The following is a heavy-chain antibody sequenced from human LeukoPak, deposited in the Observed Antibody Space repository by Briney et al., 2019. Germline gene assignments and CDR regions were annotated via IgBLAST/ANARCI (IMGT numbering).Heavy chain of an antibody. CDR3: ARGGRGAAAGFDY. Sequence: SETLSLTCTVTGGSISNYYWSWIRQPPGKGLEWIGYIYYSGSTNYNPSLKSRVTISVDTSKKQFSLKLSSVTAADTAVYYCARGGRGAAAGFDYWGQGTLVTVSS. D-gene: IGHD6-13*01. CDR2: IYYSGST. J-gene: IGHJ4*02. CDR1: GGSISNYY. V-gene: IGHV4-59*01.